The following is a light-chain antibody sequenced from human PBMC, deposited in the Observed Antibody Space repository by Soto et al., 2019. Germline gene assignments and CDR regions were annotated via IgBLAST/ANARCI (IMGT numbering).Light chain of an antibody. CDR2: SDN. Sequence: QSVLTQPPSTSGTPGQWVNISCSGSSSNIGYSFVYWYQQLPGMAPKLLIYSDNQRPSGVPDRFSASKSGTSASLAISRLRSEDEADYNCAAWDDSLSVVFGGGNKLTVL. J-gene: IGLJ2*01. CDR1: SSNIGYSF. V-gene: IGLV1-47*01. CDR3: AAWDDSLSVV.